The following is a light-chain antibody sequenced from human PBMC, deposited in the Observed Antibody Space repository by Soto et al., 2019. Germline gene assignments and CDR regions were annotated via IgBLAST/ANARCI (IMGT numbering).Light chain of an antibody. J-gene: IGKJ4*01. Sequence: EIERTQSSATLSLYPGEKATLSCRSSQNINTSLAWYQQSPGRAPRLFIYHTSTRATGIPDRFSGSGSGTEFTLTISSLQSEDFALYYCQQYTVWPFTFGGGTKVDI. CDR2: HTS. CDR3: QQYTVWPFT. V-gene: IGKV3-15*01. CDR1: QNINTS.